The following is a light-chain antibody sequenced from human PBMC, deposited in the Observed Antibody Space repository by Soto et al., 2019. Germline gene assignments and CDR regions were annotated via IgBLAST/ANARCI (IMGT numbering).Light chain of an antibody. Sequence: EIVMTQSPATLSVSPGERATLSCRASESVSNNLAWYQQKPGQAPRLLIYHAITRATVIPARFSGSGSGTELNLTISSLQSGDFAVYYCQQENQWRLTFGGGTKVEI. J-gene: IGKJ4*01. CDR3: QQENQWRLT. V-gene: IGKV3-15*01. CDR1: ESVSNN. CDR2: HAI.